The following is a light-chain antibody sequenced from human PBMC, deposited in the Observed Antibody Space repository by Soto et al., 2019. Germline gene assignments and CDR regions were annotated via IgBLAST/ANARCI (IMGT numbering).Light chain of an antibody. J-gene: IGKJ4*01. V-gene: IGKV1-13*02. CDR3: QQFSAYPLT. Sequence: AIQLTQSPPSLSASVGDRVTITCRASQGINTGIAWYQQKPGKSPKLLIYETSNLASGVSLRFSGTGYGTQFSLTIGGLQPEDFATYHCQQFSAYPLTVGGGTKVEIK. CDR1: QGINTG. CDR2: ETS.